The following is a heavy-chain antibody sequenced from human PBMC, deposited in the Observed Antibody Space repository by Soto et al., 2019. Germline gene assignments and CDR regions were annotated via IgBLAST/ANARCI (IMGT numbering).Heavy chain of an antibody. J-gene: IGHJ5*02. D-gene: IGHD2-2*01. CDR2: INHSGST. CDR3: ARGGGIVVVPAAMRYNWFDP. Sequence: QVQLQQWGAGLLKPSETLSLTCAVYGGSFSGYYWSWIRQPPGKGLECIGEINHSGSTNYNPSLKSRVTISVDTSKNQFSLKLSSVTAADTAVYYCARGGGIVVVPAAMRYNWFDPWGQGTLVTVSS. V-gene: IGHV4-34*01. CDR1: GGSFSGYY.